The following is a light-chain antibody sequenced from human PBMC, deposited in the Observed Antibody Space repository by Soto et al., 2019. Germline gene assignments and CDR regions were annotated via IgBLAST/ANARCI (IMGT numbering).Light chain of an antibody. CDR1: QSVGSN. V-gene: IGKV3-15*01. CDR3: QHYNNWPPWT. CDR2: GAS. J-gene: IGKJ1*01. Sequence: ILMTQSPGTLSVSPGERATLSCRASQSVGSNLAWYQQKPGQPPRLLIYGASTRATGIPARFSGSGSGTDFTLTISRLQYEDFAVYYCQHYNNWPPWTFGRGTKVEV.